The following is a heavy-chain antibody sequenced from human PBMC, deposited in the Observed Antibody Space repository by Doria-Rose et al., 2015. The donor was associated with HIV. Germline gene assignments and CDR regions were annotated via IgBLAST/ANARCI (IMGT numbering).Heavy chain of an antibody. CDR1: GFTFSDAW. D-gene: IGHD3-16*01. J-gene: IGHJ3*01. Sequence: SGGGLVKPGGSLRLSCAASGFTFSDAWMNWVRQAPGKGLEWVGRIKSKPDGGTTEYAAPVKGRFSISRDDSKNTLSLQMNILKTEDTAVYYCTTDRFFPSWDQGTMVTVSS. CDR3: TTDRFFPS. CDR2: IKSKPDGGTT. V-gene: IGHV3-15*07.